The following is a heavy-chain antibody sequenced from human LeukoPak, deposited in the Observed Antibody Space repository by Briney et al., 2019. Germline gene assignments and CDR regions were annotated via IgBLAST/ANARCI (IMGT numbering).Heavy chain of an antibody. CDR3: ARHPHIVVTGTTWLYYFDY. Sequence: SETLSLTCAVSGFSISSGYYWGWIRQPPGKGLEWVGSLYHSGSTHYTPSLQSRVTISGDTSKNQFSLNLRSVTAADTAVYYCARHPHIVVTGTTWLYYFDYWGQGTLVTVSS. V-gene: IGHV4-38-2*01. J-gene: IGHJ4*02. CDR1: GFSISSGYY. D-gene: IGHD2-2*01. CDR2: LYHSGST.